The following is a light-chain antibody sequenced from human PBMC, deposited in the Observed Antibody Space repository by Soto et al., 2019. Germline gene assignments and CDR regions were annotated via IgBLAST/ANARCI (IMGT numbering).Light chain of an antibody. J-gene: IGKJ2*01. Sequence: DVEMTQSPSTLPTSIGDRVTINCRASQNVSNWLAWYQQKPGKAPKLLIYKASRLESGVPSRFSASGSGTDFTLTINSLQSDDFATYFCQQYSKESTIGQWTKLEIK. CDR3: QQYSKEST. V-gene: IGKV1-5*03. CDR2: KAS. CDR1: QNVSNW.